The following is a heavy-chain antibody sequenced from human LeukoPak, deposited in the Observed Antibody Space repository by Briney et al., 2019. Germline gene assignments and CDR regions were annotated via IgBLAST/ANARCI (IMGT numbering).Heavy chain of an antibody. CDR2: IYYSGST. Sequence: PSETLSLTCTVSGGSISSYYWSWIRQPPGKGLEWIGYIYYSGSTNYNPSLKSRVTISVDTSKNQFSLKLSSVTAADTAVYYCAREEEARHFFDYWGQGTLVTVSS. CDR1: GGSISSYY. J-gene: IGHJ4*02. CDR3: AREEEARHFFDY. V-gene: IGHV4-59*01. D-gene: IGHD6-6*01.